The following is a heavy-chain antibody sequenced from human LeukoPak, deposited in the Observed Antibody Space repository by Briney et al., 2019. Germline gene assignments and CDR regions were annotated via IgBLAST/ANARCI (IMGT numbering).Heavy chain of an antibody. V-gene: IGHV3-21*01. CDR2: ISSSSSYI. Sequence: GGSLRLSCAASGFTFSSYSMNWARQAPGKGLEWVSSISSSSSYIYYADSVKGRFTISRDNAKNSLYLQMNSLRAEDTAVYYCARGGYYYDSSGYFWGQGTLVTVSS. J-gene: IGHJ4*02. CDR3: ARGGYYYDSSGYF. CDR1: GFTFSSYS. D-gene: IGHD3-22*01.